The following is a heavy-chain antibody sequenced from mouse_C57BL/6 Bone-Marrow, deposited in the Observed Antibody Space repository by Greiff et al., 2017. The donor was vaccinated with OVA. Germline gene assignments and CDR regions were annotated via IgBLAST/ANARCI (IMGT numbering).Heavy chain of an antibody. V-gene: IGHV5-17*01. J-gene: IGHJ4*01. Sequence: EVKLMESGGGLVKPGGSLKLSCAASGFTFSDYGMHWVRQAPEKGLEWVAYISSGSSTIYYADTVKGRFTISRDNAKNTLFLQMTSLRSEDTAMYYCARGLSGAMDYWGQGTSVTVSS. CDR3: ARGLSGAMDY. CDR2: ISSGSSTI. D-gene: IGHD4-1*01. CDR1: GFTFSDYG.